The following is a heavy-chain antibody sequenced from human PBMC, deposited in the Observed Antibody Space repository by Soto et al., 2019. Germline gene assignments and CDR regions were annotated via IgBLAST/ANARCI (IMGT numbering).Heavy chain of an antibody. CDR2: ISYDGTNK. Sequence: QVQLVESGGGVVQPGRSLRLSCAASGITFSSYGMNWVRQAPGKGLEWVAAISYDGTNKYYADSVKGRFTISRDNSKNTLYLQMNSLRPEDTAVYYCAKDADYYGSGSYYDYWGQGTLVTVSS. CDR1: GITFSSYG. CDR3: AKDADYYGSGSYYDY. D-gene: IGHD3-10*01. J-gene: IGHJ4*02. V-gene: IGHV3-30*18.